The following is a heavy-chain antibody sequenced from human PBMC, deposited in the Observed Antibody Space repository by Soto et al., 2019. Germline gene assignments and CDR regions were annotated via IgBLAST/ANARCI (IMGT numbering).Heavy chain of an antibody. J-gene: IGHJ4*02. V-gene: IGHV4-59*13. D-gene: IGHD4-17*01. CDR3: AREYDYGATGYYFHY. CDR2: IHSSGST. CDR1: GDSISSYY. Sequence: PSETLSLTCSVSGDSISSYYWSWIRQPPGKGLEWIGYIHSSGSTNYNPSLKSRSTISADASKTQFSLNLISVTAADTAVYYCAREYDYGATGYYFHYWGQGTLVTVSS.